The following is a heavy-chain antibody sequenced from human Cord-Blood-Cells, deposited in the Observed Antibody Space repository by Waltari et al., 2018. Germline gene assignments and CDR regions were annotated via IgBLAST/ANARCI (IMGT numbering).Heavy chain of an antibody. Sequence: QVQLVESGGGVVQPGRSLRLSCAASGFTFSSYAMHWVRQAPGKGLEWGAVVSYDGRNKYYADSVKGRFTISRDNSKNTLYLQMNSLRAEDTAVYYCAREGGGEYFDYWGQGTLVTVSS. CDR1: GFTFSSYA. D-gene: IGHD3-16*01. J-gene: IGHJ4*02. CDR2: VSYDGRNK. V-gene: IGHV3-30*04. CDR3: AREGGGEYFDY.